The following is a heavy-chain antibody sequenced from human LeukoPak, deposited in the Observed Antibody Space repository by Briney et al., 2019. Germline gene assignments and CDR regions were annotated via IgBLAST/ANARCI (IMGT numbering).Heavy chain of an antibody. D-gene: IGHD2-15*01. CDR3: TRDRGTYNGFDP. J-gene: IGHJ5*02. Sequence: GGSLKLSCVASGFTFSGSAVHWVRQSSGKGLEWVGHIDKKDNLYATAYAESVKGRFTISRDDSKDTAFLHMDSLKTEDTALYYCTRDRGTYNGFDPWGQGTLVTVSS. CDR1: GFTFSGSA. CDR2: IDKKDNLYAT. V-gene: IGHV3-73*01.